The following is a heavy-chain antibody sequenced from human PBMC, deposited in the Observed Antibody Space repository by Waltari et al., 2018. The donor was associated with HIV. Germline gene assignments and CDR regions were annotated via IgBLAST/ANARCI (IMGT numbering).Heavy chain of an antibody. D-gene: IGHD4-17*01. CDR2: ISSNSEYI. Sequence: VQWVESGGGLVKPGGSLRLSCEASGFSFRRYAMNWVRQAPGKGLQWLSYISSNSEYIYYGHSVQGRITISRDNAKSSVFLQMDNVRDEETATYYCATTVTTRGTFDYWGQGTVVAV. CDR1: GFSFRRYA. CDR3: ATTVTTRGTFDY. V-gene: IGHV3-21*02. J-gene: IGHJ4*02.